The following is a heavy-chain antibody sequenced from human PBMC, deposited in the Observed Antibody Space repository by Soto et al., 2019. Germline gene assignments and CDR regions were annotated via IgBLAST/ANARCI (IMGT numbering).Heavy chain of an antibody. CDR3: ARGLYSGDK. CDR2: INPNGGST. D-gene: IGHD2-21*01. J-gene: IGHJ4*02. Sequence: QVRLVQSGAEVKKPGASVKVSCKASGYIFTNYYIHWVRQAPGQGLEWMAIINPNGGSTNCAQEFQGRLTLTRATSTSTVYMDLSSLTSEDTAVYYCARGLYSGDKGGQGTLVTVSS. V-gene: IGHV1-46*01. CDR1: GYIFTNYY.